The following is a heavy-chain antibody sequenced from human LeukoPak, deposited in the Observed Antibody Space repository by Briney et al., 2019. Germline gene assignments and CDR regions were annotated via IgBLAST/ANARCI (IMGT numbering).Heavy chain of an antibody. CDR2: ISSSSSYI. D-gene: IGHD2-15*01. V-gene: IGHV3-21*01. Sequence: PGGSLRLSCAASGFTFSSYSMNWVRQAPGKGLEWVSSISSSSSYIYYADSVKGRFTISRDNAKNSLYLQMNSLRAEDTAVYYCARDPRYCSGGSCYHYFDYRGQGTLVTVSS. CDR1: GFTFSSYS. CDR3: ARDPRYCSGGSCYHYFDY. J-gene: IGHJ4*02.